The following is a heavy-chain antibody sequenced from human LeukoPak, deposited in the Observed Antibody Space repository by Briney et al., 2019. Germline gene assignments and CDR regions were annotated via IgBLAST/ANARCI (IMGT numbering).Heavy chain of an antibody. D-gene: IGHD1-14*01. J-gene: IGHJ3*02. CDR1: RFTFSNYA. CDR3: ARLPVDAFDI. Sequence: GGSLRLSCAASRFTFSNYAMHWVRQAPGKGLEHVSAISSNGGNTHYANSVKGRFTISRDNSKNTLYLQMGSLRAEDMAVYYCARLPVDAFDIWGQGTMVTGSS. CDR2: ISSNGGNT. V-gene: IGHV3-64*01.